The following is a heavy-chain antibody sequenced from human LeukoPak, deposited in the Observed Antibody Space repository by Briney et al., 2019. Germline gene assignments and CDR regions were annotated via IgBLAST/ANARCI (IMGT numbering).Heavy chain of an antibody. Sequence: GGSLRLSCAASGFTFSSYWMSWVRQAPGKGLEWVSYISSRSTTTYYTDSVKGRFTISRDNAKNSLYLQMNSLRAEDTAVYYCARGAFDIWGQGTMVTVSS. CDR2: ISSRSTTT. V-gene: IGHV3-48*04. J-gene: IGHJ3*02. CDR1: GFTFSSYW. CDR3: ARGAFDI.